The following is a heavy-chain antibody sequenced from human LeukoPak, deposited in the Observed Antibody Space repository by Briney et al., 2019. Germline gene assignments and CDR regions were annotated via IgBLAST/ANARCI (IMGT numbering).Heavy chain of an antibody. CDR3: ARDPSGDSVLDY. V-gene: IGHV3-53*01. CDR2: IDSGGST. D-gene: IGHD6-13*01. Sequence: GGSLRLSCAASGFXVSSNYISWVRQAPGKGLEWVSVIDSGGSTYYADSVKGRFTISRDNSTNTLYLQMNSLRAEDTAVYYCARDPSGDSVLDYWGQGTLVTVSS. CDR1: GFXVSSNY. J-gene: IGHJ4*02.